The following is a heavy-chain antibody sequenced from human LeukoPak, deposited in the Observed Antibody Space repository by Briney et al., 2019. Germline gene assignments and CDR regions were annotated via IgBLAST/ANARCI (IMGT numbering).Heavy chain of an antibody. Sequence: PSETLSLTCTVSGGSISSYYWSWIRQPAGKGLEWIGRIYTSGSTNYNPSLKSRVTMSVDTSKNQFSLKLSSVTAADTAVYYCARGPHAVGATTFDYWGQGTLVTVSS. D-gene: IGHD1-26*01. CDR1: GGSISSYY. V-gene: IGHV4-4*07. CDR2: IYTSGST. CDR3: ARGPHAVGATTFDY. J-gene: IGHJ4*02.